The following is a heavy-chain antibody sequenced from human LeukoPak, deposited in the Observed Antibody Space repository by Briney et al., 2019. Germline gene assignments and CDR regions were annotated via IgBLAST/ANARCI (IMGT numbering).Heavy chain of an antibody. J-gene: IGHJ4*02. CDR1: GGSISSSSYY. Sequence: SETLSLTCTVSGGSISSSSYYWGWIRQPPGKGLEWIGSIYYSGSTYYNPSLKSRVTISVDTSKNQSSLKLSSVTAADTAVYYCARKQQLFYYFDYWGQGTLVTVSS. CDR2: IYYSGST. D-gene: IGHD6-13*01. CDR3: ARKQQLFYYFDY. V-gene: IGHV4-39*07.